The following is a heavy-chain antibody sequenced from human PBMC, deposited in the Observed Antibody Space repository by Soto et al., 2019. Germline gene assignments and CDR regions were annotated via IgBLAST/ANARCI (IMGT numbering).Heavy chain of an antibody. V-gene: IGHV1-18*01. CDR3: ATGYDFWSGYYVTAFDI. Sequence: EASVKVSCKASGYTLNTYGITWVRQAPGQGLEWMGWISANNDHTNYPQKLQGRVTMTTDTSTDTAYMELSSLRSEDTAVYYCATGYDFWSGYYVTAFDIWGQGTMVTVSS. CDR1: GYTLNTYG. CDR2: ISANNDHT. D-gene: IGHD3-3*01. J-gene: IGHJ3*02.